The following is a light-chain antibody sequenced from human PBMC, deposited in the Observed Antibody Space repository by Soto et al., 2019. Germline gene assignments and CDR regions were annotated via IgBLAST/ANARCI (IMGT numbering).Light chain of an antibody. Sequence: EIVLTQSPGTLSLSPGERVTLSCRASQSVGSSYLAWYQQKPGQAPRLLIYDASNRATGTPARFSGSGSGTDFTLTISSLEPEDFAVYYCQQRSNGLTFGGGTKVDIK. CDR2: DAS. V-gene: IGKV3-11*01. CDR1: QSVGSSY. J-gene: IGKJ4*01. CDR3: QQRSNGLT.